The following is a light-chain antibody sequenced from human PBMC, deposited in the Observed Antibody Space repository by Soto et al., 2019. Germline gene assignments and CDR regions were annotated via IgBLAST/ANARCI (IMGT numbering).Light chain of an antibody. V-gene: IGLV2-14*01. CDR1: SSDVGGYNY. CDR3: SSYTRSSTYV. Sequence: QSALTQPASVSGSPGQSITISCTGTSSDVGGYNYVSWYQQHPGKAPKLIIYEVYSRSSGVPNRLSGSKSGNTASLTISRLQAEDEADYYCSSYTRSSTYVFGTGTKLTVL. CDR2: EVY. J-gene: IGLJ1*01.